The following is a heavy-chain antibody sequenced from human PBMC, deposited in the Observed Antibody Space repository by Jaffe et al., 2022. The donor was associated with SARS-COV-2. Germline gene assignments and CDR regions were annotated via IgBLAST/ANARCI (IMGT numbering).Heavy chain of an antibody. CDR1: GFTFDDYT. D-gene: IGHD6-13*01. V-gene: IGHV3-43*01. J-gene: IGHJ4*02. CDR3: AKDRSPYSSSYFDY. CDR2: ISWDGGST. Sequence: EVQLVESGGVVVQPGGSLRLSCAASGFTFDDYTMHWVRQAPGKGLEWVSLISWDGGSTYYADSVKGRFTISRDNSKNSLYLQMNSLRTEDTALYYCAKDRSPYSSSYFDYWGQGTLVTVSS.